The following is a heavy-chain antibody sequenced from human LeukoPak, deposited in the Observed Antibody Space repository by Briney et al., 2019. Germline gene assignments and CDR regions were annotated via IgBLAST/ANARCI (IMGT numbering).Heavy chain of an antibody. CDR1: GFTFSSYV. CDR2: VDSNGIST. CDR3: ARVGDSSGYYFIDY. J-gene: IGHJ4*02. D-gene: IGHD3-22*01. V-gene: IGHV3-64*04. Sequence: GGSLRLSCSASGFTFSSYVMHWVRQAPGKGLEYVSAVDSNGISTYYADSVKGRFTISRDNAKNSLYLQMNSLRAEDTAVYYCARVGDSSGYYFIDYWGQGTLVTVSS.